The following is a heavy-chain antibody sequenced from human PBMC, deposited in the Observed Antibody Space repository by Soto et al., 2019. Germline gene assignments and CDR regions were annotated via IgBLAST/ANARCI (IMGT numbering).Heavy chain of an antibody. D-gene: IGHD2-15*01. Sequence: GGSLRLSCAASGFTFSSYGMHWVRQAPGKGLEWVAVISYDGSNKYYADSVKGRFTISRDNSKNTLYLQMSSLRAEDTAVYYCAKAGSDSSGGYFDYWGQGTLVTVSS. J-gene: IGHJ4*02. CDR3: AKAGSDSSGGYFDY. V-gene: IGHV3-30*18. CDR1: GFTFSSYG. CDR2: ISYDGSNK.